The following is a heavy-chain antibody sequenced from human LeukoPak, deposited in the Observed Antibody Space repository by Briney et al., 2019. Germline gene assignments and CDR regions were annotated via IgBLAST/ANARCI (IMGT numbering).Heavy chain of an antibody. CDR2: IYSGGTT. J-gene: IGHJ4*02. CDR1: GFTVSSIY. Sequence: PGGSLRLSCAASGFTVSSIYMNWVRQAPGKGLEWVSVIYSGGTTYYADSVKGRFTISRDNSKNTLYLQMNSLRAEDTAVYYCARASSIGAAGLFDYWGQGTPVTVSS. D-gene: IGHD6-13*01. V-gene: IGHV3-53*01. CDR3: ARASSIGAAGLFDY.